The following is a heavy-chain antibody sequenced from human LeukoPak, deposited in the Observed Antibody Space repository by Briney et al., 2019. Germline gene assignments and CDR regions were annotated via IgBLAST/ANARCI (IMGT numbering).Heavy chain of an antibody. J-gene: IGHJ2*01. Sequence: NPGESLKISCQVSGYSFTNYWIGWVRQMPGKGLEWMGIIYPGDSDTRYSPSFQGQVTISADKSISTAYLQWSSLKASDTAMYYCARPKNDGASDLWGRGTLVTVSS. CDR3: ARPKNDGASDL. D-gene: IGHD4-17*01. V-gene: IGHV5-51*01. CDR1: GYSFTNYW. CDR2: IYPGDSDT.